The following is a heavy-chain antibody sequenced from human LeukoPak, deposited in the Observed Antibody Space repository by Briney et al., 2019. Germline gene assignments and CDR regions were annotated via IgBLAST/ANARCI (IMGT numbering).Heavy chain of an antibody. J-gene: IGHJ2*01. V-gene: IGHV3-7*01. CDR3: ARLGLGSIDWYFDL. CDR1: GFTFSSYW. Sequence: GGSLRLSCAASGFTFSSYWMSWVRQAPGKGLEWVANMKQDVSEKYHVDSVKGRFTISRDNAKNSVYLQMNSLRAEDTAVYYCARLGLGSIDWYFDLWGRGTLVTVSS. D-gene: IGHD7-27*01. CDR2: MKQDVSEK.